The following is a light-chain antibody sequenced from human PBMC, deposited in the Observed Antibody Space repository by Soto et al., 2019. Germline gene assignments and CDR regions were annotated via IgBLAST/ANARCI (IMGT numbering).Light chain of an antibody. J-gene: IGKJ2*01. Sequence: DIQMTQSPSSLSASVGDRVTITCQASQDINNYLVWYQQKPGKAPKLLIFEASSLERGVPSRFSGAASGTDFTFTISSLQPEDIATYYCQQYDTLPPTFGQGTKLEIK. CDR3: QQYDTLPPT. V-gene: IGKV1-33*01. CDR2: EAS. CDR1: QDINNY.